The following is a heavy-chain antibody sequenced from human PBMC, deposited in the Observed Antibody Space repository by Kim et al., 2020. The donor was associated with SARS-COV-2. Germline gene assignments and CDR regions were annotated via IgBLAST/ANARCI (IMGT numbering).Heavy chain of an antibody. CDR2: INPNSGDT. CDR3: ARSRTNGDTEYFQY. D-gene: IGHD7-27*01. Sequence: ASVKVSCKASGYTFSDFYMHWMRQAPGQGLEWMGWINPNSGDTNYAQKFQGRVIVTRDTSINTAYMELSSLRSDDTAVYYCARSRTNGDTEYFQYWGQGT. J-gene: IGHJ1*01. CDR1: GYTFSDFY. V-gene: IGHV1-2*02.